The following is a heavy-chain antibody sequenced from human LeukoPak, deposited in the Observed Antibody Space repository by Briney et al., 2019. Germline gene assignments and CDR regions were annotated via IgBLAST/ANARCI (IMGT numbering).Heavy chain of an antibody. D-gene: IGHD6-13*01. CDR1: GFTFSSYW. CDR3: ARDIEAAGLFLDY. CDR2: MKYDGSEI. J-gene: IGHJ4*02. V-gene: IGHV3-7*01. Sequence: GGSLRLSXAASGFTFSSYWMSWVRQAPGKGLEWVANMKYDGSEIYYVDSVKGRFTISRDNAKNSLYLQMNSLRAEDTGVYYCARDIEAAGLFLDYWGQGTLVTVSS.